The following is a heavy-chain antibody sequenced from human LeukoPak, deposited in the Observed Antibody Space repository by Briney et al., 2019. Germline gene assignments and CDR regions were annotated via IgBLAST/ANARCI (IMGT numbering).Heavy chain of an antibody. J-gene: IGHJ4*02. D-gene: IGHD3-9*01. CDR1: GFTFSSYA. CDR3: AKAGYYDILTGPLFYFDY. CDR2: ISGSGGST. V-gene: IGHV3-23*01. Sequence: GGSLRLSCAASGFTFSSYAMSWVRQAPGKGLEWVSAISGSGGSTYYADSVKGRFTISRDNSKNTLYLQMNSLRAEDTAVYYCAKAGYYDILTGPLFYFDYWGQGTLVTVSS.